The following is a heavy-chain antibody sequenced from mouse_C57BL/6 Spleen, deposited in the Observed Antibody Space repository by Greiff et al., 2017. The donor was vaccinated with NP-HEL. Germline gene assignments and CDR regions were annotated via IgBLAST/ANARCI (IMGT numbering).Heavy chain of an antibody. V-gene: IGHV1-50*01. CDR2: IDPSDSYT. CDR1: GYTFTSYW. Sequence: QVQLQQPGAELVKPGASVKLSCKASGYTFTSYWMQWVKQRPGQGLEWIGEIDPSDSYTNYNQQFKGKATLTVDTSSSTAYMQLSSLTSKDSAVYYCARGGDDYDAWFAYWGQGTLVTVSA. J-gene: IGHJ3*01. CDR3: ARGGDDYDAWFAY. D-gene: IGHD2-4*01.